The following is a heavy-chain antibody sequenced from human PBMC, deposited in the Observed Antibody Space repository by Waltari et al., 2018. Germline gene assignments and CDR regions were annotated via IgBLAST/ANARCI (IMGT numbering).Heavy chain of an antibody. Sequence: EVQLVQSGAEVKKPGATVKISCKASGYTFTDYYIHWVQQAPGKGLEWMGRVDPADSETIYAEKFQDRVTITADTSTDTAYMELSSLRSEDTAVYYCATVLTTVPTYWFDPWGQGTLVTVSS. CDR2: VDPADSET. CDR3: ATVLTTVPTYWFDP. CDR1: GYTFTDYY. J-gene: IGHJ5*02. V-gene: IGHV1-69-2*01. D-gene: IGHD4-4*01.